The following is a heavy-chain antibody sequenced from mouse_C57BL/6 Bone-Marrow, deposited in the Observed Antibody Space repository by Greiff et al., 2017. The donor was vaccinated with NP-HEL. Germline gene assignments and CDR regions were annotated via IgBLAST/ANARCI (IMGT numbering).Heavy chain of an antibody. V-gene: IGHV2-6-1*01. D-gene: IGHD1-1*01. CDR3: ARHYYYGSSYAMDY. J-gene: IGHJ4*01. CDR1: GFSLTSYG. Sequence: VQRVESGPGLVAPSQSLSITCTVSGFSLTSYGVHWVRQPPGKGLEWLVVIWSDGSTTYNSALKSRLSISKDNSKSQVFLKMNSLQTDDTAMYYCARHYYYGSSYAMDYWGQGTSVTVSS. CDR2: IWSDGST.